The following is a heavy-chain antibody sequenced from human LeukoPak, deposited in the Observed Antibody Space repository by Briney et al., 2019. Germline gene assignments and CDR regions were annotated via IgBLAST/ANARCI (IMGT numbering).Heavy chain of an antibody. CDR2: IGTRGDT. CDR3: ARDYVWGSSESDY. D-gene: IGHD7-27*01. J-gene: IGHJ4*02. Sequence: GGSLRLSCAASGFSLSNYDFHWVRQAPGRGLEWVSGIGTRGDTYYAVSVKGRFTISRDNAKNSLYLQKNSLRVEDTAIYYCARDYVWGSSESDYWGQGTLVTVSS. CDR1: GFSLSNYD. V-gene: IGHV3-13*01.